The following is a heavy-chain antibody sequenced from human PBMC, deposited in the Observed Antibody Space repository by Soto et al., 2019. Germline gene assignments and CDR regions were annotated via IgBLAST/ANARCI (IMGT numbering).Heavy chain of an antibody. J-gene: IGHJ6*02. CDR2: IIPIFGTA. V-gene: IGHV1-69*01. Sequence: QVQLVQSGAEVKKPGSSVKVSCKASGGTFSSYAISWVRQAPGQGLEWMGGIIPIFGTANYAQKFQGRVTITADESTSTAYMGLSSLRSEDTAVYYCARALVGASLVGGRYYGMDVWGQGTTVTVSS. CDR1: GGTFSSYA. CDR3: ARALVGASLVGGRYYGMDV. D-gene: IGHD1-26*01.